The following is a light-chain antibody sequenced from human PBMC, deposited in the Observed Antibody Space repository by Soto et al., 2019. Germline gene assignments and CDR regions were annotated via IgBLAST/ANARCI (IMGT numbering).Light chain of an antibody. CDR1: SSNIGAGHD. CDR2: GNG. Sequence: QSVLTQPPSVSGAPGQRVTISCTGSSSNIGAGHDVHWYQQLPGTAPKLLIYGNGNRPSGVPDRFSGSKSGTSASLAITGLQADDEADYCCQSYDSSLSGSEVFGTGTKLTVL. CDR3: QSYDSSLSGSEV. J-gene: IGLJ1*01. V-gene: IGLV1-40*01.